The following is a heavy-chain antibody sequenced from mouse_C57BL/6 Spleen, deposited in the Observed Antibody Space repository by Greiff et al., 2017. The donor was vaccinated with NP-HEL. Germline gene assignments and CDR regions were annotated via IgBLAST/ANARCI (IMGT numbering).Heavy chain of an antibody. V-gene: IGHV1-54*01. CDR2: INPGSGGT. D-gene: IGHD2-3*01. Sequence: VQLQQSGAELVRPGTSVKVSCKASGYAFTNYLIEWVKQRPGQGLEWIGVINPGSGGTNYTATFKGQATLTADNSSSTAFMQLSSLTSEDSAVYCCARNDGYNKDYAMDYWGQGTSVTVSS. CDR3: ARNDGYNKDYAMDY. CDR1: GYAFTNYL. J-gene: IGHJ4*01.